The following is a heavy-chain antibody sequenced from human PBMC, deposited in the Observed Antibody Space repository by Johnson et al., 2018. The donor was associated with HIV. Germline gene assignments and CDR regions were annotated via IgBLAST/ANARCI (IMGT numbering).Heavy chain of an antibody. Sequence: QVLLVESGGGVVQPGRSLRLSCAASGFTFSSYGMYWVRQAPGKGLEWVAAISYDGSNKYYADSVKGRFTISRDNSKNTLYLQMNSLRADDTAVYHCARGHSDLVTASDIWGHGTMVTVSS. J-gene: IGHJ3*02. CDR1: GFTFSSYG. CDR3: ARGHSDLVTASDI. D-gene: IGHD2-21*02. V-gene: IGHV3-30*03. CDR2: ISYDGSNK.